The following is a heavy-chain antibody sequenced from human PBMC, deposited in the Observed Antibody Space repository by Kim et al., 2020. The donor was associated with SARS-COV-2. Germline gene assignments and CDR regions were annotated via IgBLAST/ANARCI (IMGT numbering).Heavy chain of an antibody. CDR2: IYWDDDK. CDR3: AHRPDRVAGAAFDT. CDR1: GFSLSSSGVG. V-gene: IGHV2-5*02. J-gene: IGHJ5*02. D-gene: IGHD6-19*01. Sequence: SGPTLVKPTQTLTLTCTFSGFSLSSSGVGVGWIRQPPGKALEWLALIYWDDDKRYSPSLMNRLTITKDTSKSHVVLTMTNMDPADTGTYFCAHRPDRVAGAAFDTWGQGTLVSVSS.